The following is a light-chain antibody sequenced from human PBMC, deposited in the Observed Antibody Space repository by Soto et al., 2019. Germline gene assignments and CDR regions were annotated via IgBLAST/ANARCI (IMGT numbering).Light chain of an antibody. J-gene: IGKJ1*01. CDR3: QQYGSSAWT. CDR1: QSINTY. CDR2: DAS. V-gene: IGKV3-20*01. Sequence: ENVLTQSPATLSLSPGEGATLSCRASQSINTYLAWYQQKPGQAPRLLIYDASKRATGIPARFSGSGSGTNFTLTISSLEPEDFAVYYCQQYGSSAWTFGQGTKVEIK.